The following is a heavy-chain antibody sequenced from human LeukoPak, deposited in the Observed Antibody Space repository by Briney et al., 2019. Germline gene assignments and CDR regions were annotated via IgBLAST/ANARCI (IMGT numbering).Heavy chain of an antibody. CDR2: ISGSDDGT. D-gene: IGHD3-10*01. J-gene: IGHJ4*02. CDR3: AKRGPIYSSTPGNYFDY. Sequence: GGSLRLSCAASGFTFSSYAMTWVRQAPGKGLEWVSPISGSDDGTYYADSVRGRFTISRDNSKNTLYLQMKALRDEDTATYYCAKRGPIYSSTPGNYFDYWGQGTLVTVSS. CDR1: GFTFSSYA. V-gene: IGHV3-23*01.